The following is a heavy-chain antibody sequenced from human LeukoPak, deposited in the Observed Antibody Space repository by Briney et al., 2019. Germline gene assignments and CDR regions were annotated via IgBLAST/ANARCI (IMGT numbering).Heavy chain of an antibody. V-gene: IGHV4-30-2*01. CDR3: ARAPHRGRIDY. Sequence: PSQTLSLTCAVSGGSISSGGYSWSWLRQPPGKGLEWIGYIYHSGSTYYNPSLKSRVTISVDRSKNQFSLKLSSVTAADTAVYYCARAPHRGRIDYWGQGTLVTVSS. CDR2: IYHSGST. CDR1: GGSISSGGYS. D-gene: IGHD2-21*01. J-gene: IGHJ4*02.